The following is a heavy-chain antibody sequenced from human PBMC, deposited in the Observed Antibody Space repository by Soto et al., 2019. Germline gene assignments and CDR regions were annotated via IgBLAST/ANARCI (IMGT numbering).Heavy chain of an antibody. CDR1: GGSISSYY. V-gene: IGHV4-4*07. Sequence: QVQLQESGPVLVKPSETLSLTCTVSGGSISSYYWSWIRQPAGKGLEWIGRIDTSGSTNYNPSLKSRDTLSVDTSKNQFSLKLSSVTAADQAVYYCARYLRGGNWFDPWGLGTLVTVSS. CDR3: ARYLRGGNWFDP. D-gene: IGHD3-16*01. J-gene: IGHJ5*02. CDR2: IDTSGST.